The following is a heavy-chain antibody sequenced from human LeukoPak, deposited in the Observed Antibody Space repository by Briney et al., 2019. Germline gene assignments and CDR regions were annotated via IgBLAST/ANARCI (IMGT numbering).Heavy chain of an antibody. CDR1: GGTFSSYA. J-gene: IGHJ4*02. CDR2: IIPIFGTA. CDR3: ARDRYYDSSGYYPRLDDY. V-gene: IGHV1-69*01. Sequence: SVKVSCKASGGTFSSYAISWVRQAPGQGLERMGAIIPIFGTANYAQKFQGRVTITADESTSTAYIELSSLRSEDTAVYYCARDRYYDSSGYYPRLDDYWGQGTLVTVSS. D-gene: IGHD3-22*01.